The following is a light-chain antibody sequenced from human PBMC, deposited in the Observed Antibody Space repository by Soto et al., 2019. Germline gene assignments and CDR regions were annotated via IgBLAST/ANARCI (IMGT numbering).Light chain of an antibody. J-gene: IGLJ1*01. CDR3: SSYTSSITLEYV. CDR2: DVN. V-gene: IGLV2-11*01. CDR1: TRDVGGYKF. Sequence: QSALLQPRSVSGSPGQSVTISCTGTTRDVGGYKFVSWYRQHPGKAPKLILYDVNERPSGVPDRFSGSKSDNTASLTISGLQAEDEAVYFCSSYTSSITLEYVFGTGTKLTVL.